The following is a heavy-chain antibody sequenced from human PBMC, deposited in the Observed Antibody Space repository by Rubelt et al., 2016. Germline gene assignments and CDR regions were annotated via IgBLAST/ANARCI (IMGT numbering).Heavy chain of an antibody. CDR2: INGDGGRT. CDR1: GFSFSNYW. D-gene: IGHD2-21*01. J-gene: IGHJ6*03. V-gene: IGHV3-74*01. Sequence: EEQLVESGGGFVQPGGSMRLYCAASGFSFSNYWMHWVRQAPGKGLVWVSRINGDGGRTSYADSVKGRFTISRDNSKNTLYLEINSLRGEDTAVSYCGRDCGKGDSHYIDVWGKGTTVTVSS. CDR3: GRDCGKGDSHYIDV.